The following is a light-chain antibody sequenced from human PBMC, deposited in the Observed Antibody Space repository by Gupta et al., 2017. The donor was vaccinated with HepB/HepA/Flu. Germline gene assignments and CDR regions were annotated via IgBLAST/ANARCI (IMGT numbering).Light chain of an antibody. CDR2: EVT. J-gene: IGLJ2*01. CDR1: RSDVGNYNL. CDR3: CSYTGSRTFVV. V-gene: IGLV2-23*02. Sequence: QSAPTPPASVSGSPGQSITISCTGSRSDVGNYNLVSWYQQHPDEAPKLMIYEVTKRPSGVSYRFSGSKSGNTASLTITGLQAEDEADYYCCSYTGSRTFVVFGGGTKLTVL.